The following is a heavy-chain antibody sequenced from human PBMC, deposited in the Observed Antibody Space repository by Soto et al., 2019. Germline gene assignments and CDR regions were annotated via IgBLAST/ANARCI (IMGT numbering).Heavy chain of an antibody. CDR1: AGSFSHYY. J-gene: IGHJ3*02. V-gene: IGHV4-34*01. D-gene: IGHD6-19*01. CDR2: IKHGGSS. CDR3: ARGGSSDWQVALDI. Sequence: QVQQQPWGAGLLKPSETLSLTCTVYAGSFSHYYWNWIRQSTGKGLEWIGKIKHGGSSSYNASIRSRVSISVDMSKNQFSLTLSSVTAADTAVYYCARGGSSDWQVALDIWGQWTMFPVSS.